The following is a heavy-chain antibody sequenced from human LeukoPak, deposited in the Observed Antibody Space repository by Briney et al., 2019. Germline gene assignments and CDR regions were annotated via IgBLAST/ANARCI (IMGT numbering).Heavy chain of an antibody. D-gene: IGHD2-8*02. CDR3: ARDDWGSTGHTRGY. CDR2: LWSDASNR. V-gene: IGHV3-33*07. Sequence: GGSLRLSCVASGFRLSSNGLYWVRQAPGKGLECVAILWSDASNRYYADSVKGRFSISRDLSKNTLYLQMTSLRVEDTAVYYCARDDWGSTGHTRGYWGQGTLVTVSS. CDR1: GFRLSSNG. J-gene: IGHJ4*02.